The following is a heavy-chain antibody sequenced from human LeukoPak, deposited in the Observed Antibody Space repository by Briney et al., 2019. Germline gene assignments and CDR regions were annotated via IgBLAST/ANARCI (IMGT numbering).Heavy chain of an antibody. CDR1: GYSISSGYY. CDR2: IYHSGST. V-gene: IGHV4-38-2*02. D-gene: IGHD6-13*01. J-gene: IGHJ3*02. CDR3: ARARSSSSWREGAFDI. Sequence: PSETLSLTCTVSGYSISSGYYWGWIRQPPGKGLEWIGSIYHSGSTYYNPSLKSRVTISVDTSKNQFSLKLSSVTAADTAVYYCARARSSSSWREGAFDIWGQGTMVTVSS.